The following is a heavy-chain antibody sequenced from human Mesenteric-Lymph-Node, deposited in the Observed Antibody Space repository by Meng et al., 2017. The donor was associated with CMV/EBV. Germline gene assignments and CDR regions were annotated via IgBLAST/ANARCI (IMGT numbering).Heavy chain of an antibody. Sequence: GESLKISCAASGFTFSSYSMNWVRQAPGKGLEWVSSISSSSSYIYYADSVKGRFTISRDNAKNSLYLQMNSLRAGDSAVSYCARDRVVLRFLKWLSNYFYYAMDVWGQGTTVTVSS. CDR1: GFTFSSYS. D-gene: IGHD3-3*01. CDR3: ARDRVVLRFLKWLSNYFYYAMDV. V-gene: IGHV3-21*01. J-gene: IGHJ6*02. CDR2: ISSSSSYI.